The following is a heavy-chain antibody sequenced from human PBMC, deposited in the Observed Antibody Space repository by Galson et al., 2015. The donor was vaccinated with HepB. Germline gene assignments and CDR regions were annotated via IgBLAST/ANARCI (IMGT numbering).Heavy chain of an antibody. Sequence: SVKVSCKASGYTFTSYAMHWVRQAPGQRLEWMGWINAGNGNTKYSQKFQGRVTITRDTSASTAYMELSSLRSEDTAVYYCARDRQRNGDPYNWFDPWGQGTLVTVSS. V-gene: IGHV1-3*01. D-gene: IGHD4-17*01. CDR2: INAGNGNT. CDR1: GYTFTSYA. CDR3: ARDRQRNGDPYNWFDP. J-gene: IGHJ5*02.